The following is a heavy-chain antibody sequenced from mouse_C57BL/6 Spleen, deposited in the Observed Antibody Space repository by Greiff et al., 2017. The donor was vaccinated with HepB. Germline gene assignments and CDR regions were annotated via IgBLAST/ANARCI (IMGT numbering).Heavy chain of an antibody. V-gene: IGHV1-54*01. CDR2: INPGSGGT. CDR3: ARRHMDAMDY. CDR1: GYAFTNYL. Sequence: VKLKQSGAELVRPGTSVKVSCKASGYAFTNYLIEWVKQRPGQGLEWIGVINPGSGGTNYNEKFKGKATLTADKSSSTAYMQLSSLTSEDSAVYFCARRHMDAMDYWGQGTSVTVSS. J-gene: IGHJ4*01.